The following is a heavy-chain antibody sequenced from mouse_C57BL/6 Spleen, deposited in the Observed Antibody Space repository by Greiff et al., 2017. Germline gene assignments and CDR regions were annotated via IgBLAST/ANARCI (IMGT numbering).Heavy chain of an antibody. Sequence: EVQLQQSGPELVKPGASVKMSCKASGYTFTDYNMHWVKQSHGKSLEWIGYINPNNGGTSYNQKFKGKAKLTVHKSSSTAYMELRSLTSEDSAVYYCARRAYYSNSYAMDYWCQGTSVTVSS. V-gene: IGHV1-22*01. CDR3: ARRAYYSNSYAMDY. J-gene: IGHJ4*01. D-gene: IGHD2-5*01. CDR2: INPNNGGT. CDR1: GYTFTDYN.